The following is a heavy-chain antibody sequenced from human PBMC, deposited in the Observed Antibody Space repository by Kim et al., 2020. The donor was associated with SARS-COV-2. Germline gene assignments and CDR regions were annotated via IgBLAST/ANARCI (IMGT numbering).Heavy chain of an antibody. CDR2: IYSGGST. D-gene: IGHD3-10*01. V-gene: IGHV3-53*01. CDR1: GFTVSSNY. Sequence: GGSLRLSCAASGFTVSSNYMSWVRQAPGKGLEWVSVIYSGGSTYYADSVKGRFTISRDNSKNTLYLQMNSLRAEDTAVYYCARYYGSGSYYYFDYWGQGTLVTVSS. J-gene: IGHJ4*02. CDR3: ARYYGSGSYYYFDY.